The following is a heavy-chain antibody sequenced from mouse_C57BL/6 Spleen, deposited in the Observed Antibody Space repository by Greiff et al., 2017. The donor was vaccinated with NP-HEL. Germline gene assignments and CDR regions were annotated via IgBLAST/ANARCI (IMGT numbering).Heavy chain of an antibody. CDR1: GFTFSDYG. CDR2: ISSGSSTI. V-gene: IGHV5-17*01. D-gene: IGHD1-1*01. J-gene: IGHJ2*01. Sequence: EVMLVESGGGLVKPGGSLKLSCAASGFTFSDYGMHWVRQAPEKGLEWVAYISSGSSTIYYADTVKGRFTISRDNAKNTLFLQMTSLRSEDTAMYYCARDTTVVGNYFDYWGQGTTLTVSS. CDR3: ARDTTVVGNYFDY.